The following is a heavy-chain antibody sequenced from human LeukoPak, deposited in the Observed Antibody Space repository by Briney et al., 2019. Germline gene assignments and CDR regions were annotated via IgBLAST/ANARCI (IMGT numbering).Heavy chain of an antibody. D-gene: IGHD3-10*01. CDR2: ISSSCSYI. CDR1: GFTFSSYS. J-gene: IGHJ3*02. V-gene: IGHV3-21*01. CDR3: ARDILRFGDGDDAFDI. Sequence: PGGSLRLSCAASGFTFSSYSMNWVRQAPGKGLEWVSSISSSCSYIYYADSVKGRFTISRDNAKNSLYLQMNSLRAEDTAVYYCARDILRFGDGDDAFDIWGQGTMVTVSS.